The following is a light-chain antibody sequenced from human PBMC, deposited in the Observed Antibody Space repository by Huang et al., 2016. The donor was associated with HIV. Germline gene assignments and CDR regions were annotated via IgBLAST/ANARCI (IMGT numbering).Light chain of an antibody. CDR1: QNFDNY. J-gene: IGKJ2*01. CDR3: QQYDNSIYT. V-gene: IGKV1-33*01. CDR2: DTS. Sequence: DIQMTQSPSSLSASVGDRITITCQASQNFDNYLNWYQQKPGKAPKRLIYDTSKLESGVPSRFSGSRSGTDFILTINSLEPEDFATYYCQQYDNSIYTFGQGTKLQIK.